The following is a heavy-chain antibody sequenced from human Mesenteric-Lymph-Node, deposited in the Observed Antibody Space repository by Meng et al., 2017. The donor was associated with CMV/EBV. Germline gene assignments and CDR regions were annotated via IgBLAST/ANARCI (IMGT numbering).Heavy chain of an antibody. V-gene: IGHV3-7*01. CDR2: IKQAGSEK. Sequence: GESLKISCAASGFTFSSYWMSWVRQAPGKGLEWVANIKQAGSEKYYVDSVKGRFTISRDNAKNSLYLQMNSLRAEDTAVYYCARSGPKQWLVSRWFDPWGQGTLVTVSS. D-gene: IGHD6-19*01. CDR1: GFTFSSYW. CDR3: ARSGPKQWLVSRWFDP. J-gene: IGHJ5*02.